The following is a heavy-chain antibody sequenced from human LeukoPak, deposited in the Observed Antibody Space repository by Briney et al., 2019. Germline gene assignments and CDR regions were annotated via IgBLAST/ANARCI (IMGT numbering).Heavy chain of an antibody. D-gene: IGHD6-19*01. J-gene: IGHJ3*02. CDR2: ISSSSSYI. CDR3: AREFQKQWLVIGAFDI. Sequence: PGGSLRLSCTASGFTFSNYWMSWVRQSPGKGLEWVSSISSSSSYIYYADSVKGRFTISRDNAKNSLYLQMNSLRAEDTAVYYCAREFQKQWLVIGAFDIWGQGTMVTVSS. V-gene: IGHV3-21*01. CDR1: GFTFSNYW.